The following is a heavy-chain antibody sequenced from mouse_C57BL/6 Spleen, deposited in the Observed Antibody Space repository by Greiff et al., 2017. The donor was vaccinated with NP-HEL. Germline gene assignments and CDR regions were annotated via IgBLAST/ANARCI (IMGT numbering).Heavy chain of an antibody. J-gene: IGHJ2*01. CDR1: GYTFTDYE. Sequence: QVQLQQSGAELVRPGASVTLSCKASGYTFTDYEMHWVKQTPVHGLEWIGAIDPETGGTAYNQKFKGKAILTADKSSSTAYMELRSLTSEDSAVYYCTREDSNYGDFDYWGKGTTLTVSS. CDR2: IDPETGGT. CDR3: TREDSNYGDFDY. V-gene: IGHV1-15*01. D-gene: IGHD2-5*01.